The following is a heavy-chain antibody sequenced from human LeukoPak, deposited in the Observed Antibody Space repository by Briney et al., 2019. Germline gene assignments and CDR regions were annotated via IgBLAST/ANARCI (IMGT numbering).Heavy chain of an antibody. CDR1: GFTFSSYW. V-gene: IGHV3-7*01. J-gene: IGHJ3*02. Sequence: PGGSLRLSCAASGFTFSSYWMSWVRQAPGKGLEWVANIKQDGSEKYYVDSVKGRFTISRDNAKNSLYLRMNSLRAEDTAVYYCAREYCSSTSCYGLAAFDIWGQGTMVTVSS. D-gene: IGHD2-2*01. CDR2: IKQDGSEK. CDR3: AREYCSSTSCYGLAAFDI.